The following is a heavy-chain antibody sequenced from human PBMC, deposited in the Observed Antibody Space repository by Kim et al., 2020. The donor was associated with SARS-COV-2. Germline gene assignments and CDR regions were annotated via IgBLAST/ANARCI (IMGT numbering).Heavy chain of an antibody. D-gene: IGHD3-3*01. CDR1: GGSFSGYY. J-gene: IGHJ6*02. CDR2: INHSGST. CDR3: ARGRRFLERVGGSRYYYYGMDV. Sequence: SETLSLTCAVYGGSFSGYYWSWIRQPPGKGLEWIGEINHSGSTNYNPSLKSRVTISVDTSKNQFSLKLSSVTAADTAVYYCARGRRFLERVGGSRYYYYGMDVWGQGTTVTVSS. V-gene: IGHV4-34*01.